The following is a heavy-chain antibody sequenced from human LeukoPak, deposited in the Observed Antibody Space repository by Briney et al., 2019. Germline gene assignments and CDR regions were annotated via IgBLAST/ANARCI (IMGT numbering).Heavy chain of an antibody. D-gene: IGHD4-23*01. CDR2: ISAYNGNT. CDR3: ARQGCSGHSQGAAGY. J-gene: IGHJ4*02. V-gene: IGHV1-18*01. CDR1: GYTFSIYG. Sequence: VASVKVSCKASGYTFSIYGFSWVRQAPGQGLEWMGWISAYNGNTNYAQKFQGRVTMTTDTSTSTAHMELRSLRSDDTAVYYCARQGCSGHSQGAAGYWGQGTLVTVSS.